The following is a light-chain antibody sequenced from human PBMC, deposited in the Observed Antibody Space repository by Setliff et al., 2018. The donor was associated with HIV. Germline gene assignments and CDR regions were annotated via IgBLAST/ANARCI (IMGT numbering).Light chain of an antibody. V-gene: IGLV2-11*01. CDR2: DVT. CDR3: CSNAARPTFYV. CDR1: SSDFGAYYY. J-gene: IGLJ1*01. Sequence: QSALTQPRSVSGSPGQSVTISCTGTSSDFGAYYYVSWYQQYPGKAPRLIIYDVTQRPSGVPDRFSGSKSGNTASLTISGLQADDEADYCCCSNAARPTFYVFGTGTKVTVL.